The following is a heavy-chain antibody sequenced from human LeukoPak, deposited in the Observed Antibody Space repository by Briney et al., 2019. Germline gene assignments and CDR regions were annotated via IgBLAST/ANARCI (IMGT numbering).Heavy chain of an antibody. Sequence: GGSLRLSCAASGFTFSSSAMRWVRQAPGKGLEWVSAISNNGGYTYYADSVQGRFTISRDNSKSTLCLQMNSLRAEDTAVYYCAKQLGYCSDGSCYFPYWGQGTLVTVSS. CDR3: AKQLGYCSDGSCYFPY. CDR1: GFTFSSSA. J-gene: IGHJ4*02. CDR2: ISNNGGYT. D-gene: IGHD2-15*01. V-gene: IGHV3-23*01.